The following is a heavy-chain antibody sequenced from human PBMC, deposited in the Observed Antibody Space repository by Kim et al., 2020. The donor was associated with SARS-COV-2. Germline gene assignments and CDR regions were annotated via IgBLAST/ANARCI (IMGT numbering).Heavy chain of an antibody. CDR2: T. V-gene: IGHV1-18*01. Sequence: TNYAQKLQGRITMTTDTSTSTAYMELRSLRSDDTAVYYCARSQKRSPSSDWGQGTLVTVSS. CDR3: ARSQKRSPSSD. D-gene: IGHD1-1*01. J-gene: IGHJ4*02.